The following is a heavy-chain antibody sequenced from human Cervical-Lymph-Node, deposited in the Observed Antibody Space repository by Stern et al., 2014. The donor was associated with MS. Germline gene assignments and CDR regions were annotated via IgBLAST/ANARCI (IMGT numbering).Heavy chain of an antibody. CDR3: ARDPRDYLNYYGLDV. Sequence: VQLEESGGGVVQPGRSLRLACATSGFTFSYYGMAWVRQAPGKGLEWVALLWYEENKTYYTDSVKGLFTISRDTSKNTLYLQMDNLRAEDTAVYYCARDPRDYLNYYGLDVWGQGTTVTVS. V-gene: IGHV3-33*01. J-gene: IGHJ6*02. CDR2: LWYEENKT. D-gene: IGHD4-17*01. CDR1: GFTFSYYG.